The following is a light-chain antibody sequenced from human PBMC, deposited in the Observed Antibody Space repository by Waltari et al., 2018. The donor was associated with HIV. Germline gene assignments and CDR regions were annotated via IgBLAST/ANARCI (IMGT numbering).Light chain of an antibody. J-gene: IGLJ2*01. CDR3: SSYAGSRGL. CDR1: SSDVGGYNY. V-gene: IGLV2-8*01. Sequence: QSALTQPPSASGSPGQSVTISCTGTSSDVGGYNYVSWYQQHPGKAPKLLIYEVTERPSGVSSRFSGSKSGDTASLTVSGLQAEDEADYYCSSYAGSRGLFGGGTKLTV. CDR2: EVT.